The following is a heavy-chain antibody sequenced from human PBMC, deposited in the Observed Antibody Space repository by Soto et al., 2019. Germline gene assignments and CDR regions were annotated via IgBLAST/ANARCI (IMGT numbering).Heavy chain of an antibody. D-gene: IGHD5-12*01. CDR2: IYYSGIT. V-gene: IGHV4-59*08. J-gene: IGHJ4*02. CDR1: GGSISSYY. Sequence: QVQLQESGPGLVKPSETLSLTCTVSGGSISSYYWSWIRQPPGKGLEWIGYIYYSGITDYNPSLKSRVTIAVDTSKNQFSLRLSSVTAADTAVYYCARHGDGYNYGTFTAFDYWGQGTLVTVSS. CDR3: ARHGDGYNYGTFTAFDY.